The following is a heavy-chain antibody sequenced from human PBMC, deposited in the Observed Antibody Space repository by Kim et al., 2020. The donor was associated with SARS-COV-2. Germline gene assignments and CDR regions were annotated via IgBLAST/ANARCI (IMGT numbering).Heavy chain of an antibody. V-gene: IGHV3-64*01. CDR2: T. CDR3: ARIGSYGTFDI. J-gene: IGHJ3*02. D-gene: IGHD1-26*01. Sequence: TNYANSVKGRFTISKDNSKNTLFLQMDSLRAEDMAVYSCARIGSYGTFDIWGQGTMVTVSS.